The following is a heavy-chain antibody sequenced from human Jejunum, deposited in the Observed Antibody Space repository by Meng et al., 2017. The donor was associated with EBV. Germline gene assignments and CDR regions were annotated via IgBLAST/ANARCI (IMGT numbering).Heavy chain of an antibody. CDR1: GDSVLSNSAA. J-gene: IGHJ4*02. D-gene: IGHD1-1*01. CDR2: TFYRSMWYN. CDR3: TRESTTGCVDY. V-gene: IGHV6-1*01. Sequence: QVQLQQSGPGLVKPSQTLSLTCAISGDSVLSNSAAWNGIRQSPSRGLEWLGRTFYRSMWYNHYAPSVESRITINADTSKNQFSLQVNSVTPEDTAVYYCTRESTTGCVDYWGQGTLVTVSS.